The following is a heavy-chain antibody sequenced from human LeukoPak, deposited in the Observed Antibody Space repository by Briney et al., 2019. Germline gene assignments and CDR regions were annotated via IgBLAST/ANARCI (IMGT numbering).Heavy chain of an antibody. CDR3: ARDTYYYDSSGYWADY. CDR1: GGSISSYY. CDR2: IYTSGST. J-gene: IGHJ4*02. V-gene: IGHV4-4*07. Sequence: SETLSLTCTVSGGSISSYYWSWIRQPAGKGLEWIGRIYTSGSTNYNPSLKSRVTMSVDASKNQFSLKLSSVTAADTAVYYCARDTYYYDSSGYWADYWGQGTLVTVSS. D-gene: IGHD3-22*01.